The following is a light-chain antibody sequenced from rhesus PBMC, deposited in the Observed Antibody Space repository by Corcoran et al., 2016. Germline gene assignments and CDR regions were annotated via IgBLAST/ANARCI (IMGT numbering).Light chain of an antibody. CDR1: QDINNY. Sequence: DIQMTQSPSSLSAAVGDRVTITCRASQDINNYLSWYQQKPGKAPKPLIYFAPSLEAGAPSGCSGTRSGTDYSLTISSLQPEDFATYYFQQYNNSPFTFGPGTKLDIK. CDR2: FAP. CDR3: QQYNNSPFT. J-gene: IGKJ3*01. V-gene: IGKV1-66*01.